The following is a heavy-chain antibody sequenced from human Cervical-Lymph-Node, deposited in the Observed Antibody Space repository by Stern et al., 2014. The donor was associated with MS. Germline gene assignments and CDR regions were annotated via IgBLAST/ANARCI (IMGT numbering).Heavy chain of an antibody. V-gene: IGHV3-23*01. D-gene: IGHD6-13*01. CDR2: ISGSGGST. Sequence: LEWVSGISGSGGSTYYADSVKGRFTISRDNSKNTLYLQMNSLRAEDTAVYYCAKATSVAAAGTWFDYWGQGTLVTVSS. CDR3: AKATSVAAAGTWFDY. J-gene: IGHJ4*02.